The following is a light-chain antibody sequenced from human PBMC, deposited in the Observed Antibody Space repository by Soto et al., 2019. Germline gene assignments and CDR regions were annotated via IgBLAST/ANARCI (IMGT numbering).Light chain of an antibody. Sequence: DIQMTQSPSTVSAYVGDSVTITCRASQSITTWLAWYQQRPGKAPKXLIYDVSSLQSGVPSRFSGSGSGTDLTITISGLQPEDCETDEGQQRYSTSWTFGQGTKVDIK. V-gene: IGKV1-39*01. CDR3: QQRYSTSWT. J-gene: IGKJ1*01. CDR2: DVS. CDR1: QSITTW.